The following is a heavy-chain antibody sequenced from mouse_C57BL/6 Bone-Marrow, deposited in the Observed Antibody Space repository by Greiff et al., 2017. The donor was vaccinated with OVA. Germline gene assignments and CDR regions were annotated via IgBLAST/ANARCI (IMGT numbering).Heavy chain of an antibody. CDR3: ARNYYGSYYAMDY. Sequence: VQLQQPGTELVKPGASVKLSCKASGYTFTSYWMHWVKQRPGQGLEWIGNINPSNGGTKYNEKFKSKSTLTVDKSSSTAYMQRSSLTSEDSAVYYCARNYYGSYYAMDYWGQGTSVTVSS. CDR2: INPSNGGT. J-gene: IGHJ4*01. D-gene: IGHD1-1*01. V-gene: IGHV1-53*01. CDR1: GYTFTSYW.